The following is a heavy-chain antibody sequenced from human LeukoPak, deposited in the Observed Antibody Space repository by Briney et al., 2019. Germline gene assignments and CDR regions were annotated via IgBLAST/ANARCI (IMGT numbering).Heavy chain of an antibody. J-gene: IGHJ4*02. CDR2: VSLSGLT. V-gene: IGHV4-4*02. CDR3: SREDGAFSPFGY. CDR1: GGSITSTNW. D-gene: IGHD5-24*01. Sequence: SGTLSLTCGVSGGSITSTNWWSWVRQPPGQGLEWIGEVSLSGLTNYNPSLSSRVIMALHTSKNHLSLHLTSVTAADSAVYYSSREDGAFSPFGYWGQGYLVTVLS.